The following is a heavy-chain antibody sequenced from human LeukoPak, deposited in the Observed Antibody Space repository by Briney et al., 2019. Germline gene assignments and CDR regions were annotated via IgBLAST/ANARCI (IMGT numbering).Heavy chain of an antibody. J-gene: IGHJ6*01. V-gene: IGHV1-69*06. CDR1: GGTFSSYA. CDR2: IIPIFGTA. CDR3: AYRYGSGSLSYYYYGMDV. Sequence: SVKLSCKASGGTFSSYAISWVRQAPGQGLEWMVGIIPIFGTANYAQKFQGRVTITADKSTSTAYVELSSLRSEDTAVYYCAYRYGSGSLSYYYYGMDVWGKGTTVTVSS. D-gene: IGHD3-10*01.